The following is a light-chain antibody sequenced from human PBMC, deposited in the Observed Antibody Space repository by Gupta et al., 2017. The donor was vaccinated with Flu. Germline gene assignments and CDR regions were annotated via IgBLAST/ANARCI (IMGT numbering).Light chain of an antibody. V-gene: IGKV3-20*01. Sequence: EVVLPPSPGPLSLSPGERATLSCRASQSVNNNLLPWYQQKPGQAPRLLIYAASSRSTGMPDRFSGSGSGTDFTLTISRLEPEDVAVYYCQQYGISGYTFGQGTKLEIK. CDR2: AAS. CDR1: QSVNNNL. CDR3: QQYGISGYT. J-gene: IGKJ2*01.